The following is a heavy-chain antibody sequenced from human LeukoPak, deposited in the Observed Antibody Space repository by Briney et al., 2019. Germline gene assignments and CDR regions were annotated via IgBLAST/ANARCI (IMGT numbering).Heavy chain of an antibody. CDR3: ARQLWFRQYFDY. CDR2: INHSGST. V-gene: IGHV4-34*01. D-gene: IGHD5-18*01. CDR1: GGSFSGYY. Sequence: SETLSLTCAAYGGSFSGYYWSWIRQPPGKGLEWIGEINHSGSTNYNPSLKSRVTISVDTSKNQFSLKLSSVTAADTAVYYCARQLWFRQYFDYWGQGTLVTVSS. J-gene: IGHJ4*02.